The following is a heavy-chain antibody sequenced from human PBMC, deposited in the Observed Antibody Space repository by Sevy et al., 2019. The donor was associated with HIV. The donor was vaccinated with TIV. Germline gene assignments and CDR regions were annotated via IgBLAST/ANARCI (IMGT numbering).Heavy chain of an antibody. Sequence: GESLKISCAASGFTFSSYAMHWVRQAPGKGLEWVAVISYDGSNKYYADSVKGRFTISRDNSKNTLYLQMNSLRAEDTAVYYCARNEDGAMDVWGQGTTVTVSS. CDR1: GFTFSSYA. CDR2: ISYDGSNK. V-gene: IGHV3-30*04. D-gene: IGHD2-15*01. J-gene: IGHJ6*02. CDR3: ARNEDGAMDV.